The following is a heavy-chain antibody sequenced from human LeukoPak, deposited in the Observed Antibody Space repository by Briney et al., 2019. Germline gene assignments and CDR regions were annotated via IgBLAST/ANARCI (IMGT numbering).Heavy chain of an antibody. V-gene: IGHV1-8*01. D-gene: IGHD6-13*01. J-gene: IGHJ5*02. CDR1: GYTFTNYD. CDR2: MNPNSGDT. CDR3: ARGYSNSWSNWFDP. Sequence: ASVTVSCKASGYTFTNYDVNWVRQAPGQGLELMGWMNPNSGDTGYAQKFQGRVTMTRDTSISTAYMELSSLTSEDTGVYYCARGYSNSWSNWFDPWGQGTLVTVSS.